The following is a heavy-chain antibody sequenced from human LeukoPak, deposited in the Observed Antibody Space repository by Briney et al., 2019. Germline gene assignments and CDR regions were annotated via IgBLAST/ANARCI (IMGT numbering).Heavy chain of an antibody. D-gene: IGHD6-13*01. J-gene: IGHJ5*02. CDR1: GGSFSGYY. Sequence: SETLSLTCAVYGGSFSGYYWSWIRQPPGKGLEWIGEINHSGSTNYNPSLKSRVTISVDTSKNQFSLKLSSVTAADTAVYYWGRKKAYSSSGTPSGFAPGGKEPLVTVSS. CDR3: GRKKAYSSSGTPSGFAP. CDR2: INHSGST. V-gene: IGHV4-34*01.